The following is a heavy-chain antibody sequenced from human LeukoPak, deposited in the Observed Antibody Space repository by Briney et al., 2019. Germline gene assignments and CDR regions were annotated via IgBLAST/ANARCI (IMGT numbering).Heavy chain of an antibody. CDR1: GFTFSSYA. J-gene: IGHJ5*02. Sequence: GGSLRLSCAASGFTFSSYAMPWVRQAPGKGLEWVAFIRYDGNNKNYADSAKGRFTISRDNSKDTLYLQMNSLRAEDTAVYYCAKGDDYGANTRLPKYNWFDPWGQGTLVTVSS. CDR3: AKGDDYGANTRLPKYNWFDP. V-gene: IGHV3-30*02. D-gene: IGHD4-23*01. CDR2: IRYDGNNK.